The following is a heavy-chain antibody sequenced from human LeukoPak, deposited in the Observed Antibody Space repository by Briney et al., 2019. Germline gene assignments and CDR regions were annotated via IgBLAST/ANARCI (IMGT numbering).Heavy chain of an antibody. CDR2: INPSGGST. CDR1: GYTLTSYY. Sequence: ASVKVSCKASGYTLTSYYMHWVRQAPGQGLEWTGIINPSGGSTSYAQKFQGRVTMTRDMSTSTVYMELSSLRSEDTAVYYCAREHSSSWFLFHWGQVTLVTVSS. V-gene: IGHV1-46*01. CDR3: AREHSSSWFLFH. J-gene: IGHJ4*02. D-gene: IGHD6-13*01.